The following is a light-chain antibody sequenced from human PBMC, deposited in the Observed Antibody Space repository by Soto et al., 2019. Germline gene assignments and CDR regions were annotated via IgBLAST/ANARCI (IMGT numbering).Light chain of an antibody. CDR1: QSVRSRY. V-gene: IGKV3-20*01. J-gene: IGKJ3*01. CDR3: QRYGGSHFS. Sequence: EIVLAQSPGTLSLSPGERATLSCRASQSVRSRYLAWYQQKPGQAPRLLIYGASRRASGIPDRFSGSGSGTDLSLIISRLDPEDFAVYYCQRYGGSHFSFGPGTKVDIK. CDR2: GAS.